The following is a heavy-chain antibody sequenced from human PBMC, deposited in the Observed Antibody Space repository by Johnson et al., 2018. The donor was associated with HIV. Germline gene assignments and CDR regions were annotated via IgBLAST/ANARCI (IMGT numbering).Heavy chain of an antibody. D-gene: IGHD3-22*01. CDR1: GFTFDDYA. J-gene: IGHJ3*02. CDR3: ARDSRISLIVVVSRGGFDI. V-gene: IGHV3-9*01. Sequence: VRLVESGGGLVQPGRSLRLSCAASGFTFDDYAMHWVRQAPGKGLEWVSGISWNSGSIAYADSVKGRFTISRDNAKNSLYLQMNSLRAEDTAVYYCARDSRISLIVVVSRGGFDIWGQGTMVTVSS. CDR2: ISWNSGSI.